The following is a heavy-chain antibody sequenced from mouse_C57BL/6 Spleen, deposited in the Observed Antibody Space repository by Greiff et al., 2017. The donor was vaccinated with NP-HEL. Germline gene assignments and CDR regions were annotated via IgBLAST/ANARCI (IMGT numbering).Heavy chain of an antibody. D-gene: IGHD1-1*01. J-gene: IGHJ2*01. V-gene: IGHV1-55*01. CDR3: ARNYGSGDYFDY. CDR1: GYTFTSYW. CDR2: IYPGSGST. Sequence: QVQLQQPGAELVKPGASVKMSCKASGYTFTSYWITWVKQRPGQGLEWIGDIYPGSGSTNYNEKFKSKATLTVDTSSSTAYMQLSSLTSEDSAVYYCARNYGSGDYFDYWGQGTTLTVSS.